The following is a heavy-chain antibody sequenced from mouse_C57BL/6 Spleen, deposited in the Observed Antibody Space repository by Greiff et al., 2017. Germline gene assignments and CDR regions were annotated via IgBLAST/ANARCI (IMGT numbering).Heavy chain of an antibody. CDR3: ARATGYYAMDY. D-gene: IGHD1-1*01. Sequence: VQLQQSGPELVKPGASVKISCKASGYAFSSSWMNWVKQRPGKGLEWIGRIYPGDGDTNYNGKFKGKATLTADKSSSTAYMQLSSLTSEDSAVCVCARATGYYAMDYWGQGTSVTVSS. CDR1: GYAFSSSW. J-gene: IGHJ4*01. CDR2: IYPGDGDT. V-gene: IGHV1-82*01.